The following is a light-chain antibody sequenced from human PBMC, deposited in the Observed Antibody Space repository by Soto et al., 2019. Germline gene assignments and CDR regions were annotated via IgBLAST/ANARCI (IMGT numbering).Light chain of an antibody. CDR3: QQSYSTPRT. CDR1: QSISSY. V-gene: IGKV1-39*01. Sequence: DIQMTQSPSSLSASVGDRVTNTCRASQSISSYLNWYQQKPGKAPKLLIYAASSLQSGVPSRFSGSGSGTDFTLTISSLQPEDFATYYCQQSYSTPRTFGQGNKLEIQ. CDR2: AAS. J-gene: IGKJ2*01.